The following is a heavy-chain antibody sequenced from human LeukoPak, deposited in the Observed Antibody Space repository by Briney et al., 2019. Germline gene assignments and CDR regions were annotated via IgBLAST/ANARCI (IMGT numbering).Heavy chain of an antibody. CDR1: GFTFSSYW. CDR2: INSDGSST. Sequence: QPGGSLRLSCAASGFTFSSYWMHWVRQAPGKGLVWVSRINSDGSSTSYADSVKGRFTISRDNAKNTLYLQMNSLRAEDTAVYYCARGRGGAAEGEYYFDYWGQGTLVTVSS. D-gene: IGHD6-13*01. V-gene: IGHV3-74*01. CDR3: ARGRGGAAEGEYYFDY. J-gene: IGHJ4*02.